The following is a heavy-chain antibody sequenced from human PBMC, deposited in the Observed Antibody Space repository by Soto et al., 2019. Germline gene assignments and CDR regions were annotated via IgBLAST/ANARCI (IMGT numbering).Heavy chain of an antibody. J-gene: IGHJ4*02. Sequence: QVQLVESGGGVVQPGRSLRLSCAASGFTFSSYAMHWVRQAPGKGLEWVAVISSDGNNKYYAGSVKGRFTISRDNSKNTLYPQMNSLRADDTAVYYCARMGWAVAGSYYFDYWGQGTLVTVSS. CDR2: ISSDGNNK. V-gene: IGHV3-30-3*01. CDR1: GFTFSSYA. CDR3: ARMGWAVAGSYYFDY. D-gene: IGHD6-19*01.